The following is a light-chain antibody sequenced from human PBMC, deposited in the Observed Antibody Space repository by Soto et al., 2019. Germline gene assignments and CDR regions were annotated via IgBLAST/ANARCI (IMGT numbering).Light chain of an antibody. CDR1: QNGNSW. Sequence: DIQMTQSPSTLSASVGDRVTISCRASQNGNSWVAWHQQKPGKAPKLLIYKASSVESGVPSRFSGSGSGTEFTITISSLQTDEFATYYCQQYNGHPLTFGGGTKVEIK. V-gene: IGKV1-5*03. J-gene: IGKJ4*01. CDR2: KAS. CDR3: QQYNGHPLT.